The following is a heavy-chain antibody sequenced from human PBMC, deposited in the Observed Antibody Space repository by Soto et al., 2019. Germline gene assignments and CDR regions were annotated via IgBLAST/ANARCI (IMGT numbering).Heavy chain of an antibody. Sequence: QVQLVESGGGVVQPGTSLRLSCAASGFTFNTYAMHWVRQAPGKGLEWVAVIAYDGTNKYDADSVKGRFTISRDNSKNTLYLQMNSLRIGDTAVYYCARKERVGGWPIDYWGQGTLVTVSS. CDR1: GFTFNTYA. D-gene: IGHD6-19*01. V-gene: IGHV3-30-3*01. CDR3: ARKERVGGWPIDY. J-gene: IGHJ4*02. CDR2: IAYDGTNK.